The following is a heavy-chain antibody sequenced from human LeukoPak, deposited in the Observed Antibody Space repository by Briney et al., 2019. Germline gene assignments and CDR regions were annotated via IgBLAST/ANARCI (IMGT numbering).Heavy chain of an antibody. CDR3: ARRLSPWSSGSYCPLDY. V-gene: IGHV3-11*04. J-gene: IGHJ4*02. D-gene: IGHD1-26*01. CDR2: ISSRGDTI. CDR1: GFTFSDYY. Sequence: SGGSLRLSCAASGFTFSDYYMSWIRQAPGKGLEWVSYISSRGDTIYYTDSVKGRFTISRDNAKNSLYLQMNSLRAEDTAVYYCARRLSPWSSGSYCPLDYWGQGTLVTVSS.